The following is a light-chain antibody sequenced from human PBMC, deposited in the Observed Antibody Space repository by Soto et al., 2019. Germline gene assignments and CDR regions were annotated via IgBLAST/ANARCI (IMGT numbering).Light chain of an antibody. Sequence: IVMTQSPATLSVSPGERATLSCRASQSVSSNLAWYQRRPGQAPRLLIYGASTRATGIPARFSGSGSGTEFTLTISSLQPEDFAVYYCQQYTNWPPLTFAQGTKVEIK. CDR1: QSVSSN. J-gene: IGKJ1*01. V-gene: IGKV3-15*01. CDR3: QQYTNWPPLT. CDR2: GAS.